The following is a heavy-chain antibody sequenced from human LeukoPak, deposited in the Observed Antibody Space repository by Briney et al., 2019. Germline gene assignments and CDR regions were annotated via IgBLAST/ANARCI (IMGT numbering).Heavy chain of an antibody. D-gene: IGHD2-21*02. J-gene: IGHJ6*02. CDR2: INPNSGGT. V-gene: IGHV1-2*04. Sequence: ASVKVSCKASGYTFTGYYMHWVRQAPGQGLEWMGWINPNSGGTNYAQKFQGWVTMTRDTSISTAYMELSRLRSDDTAVYYCARGASNCGGDCYPFYGMDVWGQGTTVTVSS. CDR3: ARGASNCGGDCYPFYGMDV. CDR1: GYTFTGYY.